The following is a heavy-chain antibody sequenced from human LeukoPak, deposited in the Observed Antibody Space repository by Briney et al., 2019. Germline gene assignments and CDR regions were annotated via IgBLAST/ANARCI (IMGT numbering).Heavy chain of an antibody. CDR3: AKAPITMVRGVILPLLFDY. D-gene: IGHD3-10*01. V-gene: IGHV3-23*01. CDR2: ISGSGGST. J-gene: IGHJ4*02. CDR1: GFTFSSYA. Sequence: GGSLRLSCAASGFTFSSYAMSWVRQAPGKGLEWVSAISGSGGSTYYADSVKGRFTISRDNSKNTLYLQMNSLRAEDTPVYYCAKAPITMVRGVILPLLFDYWGQGTLVTVSS.